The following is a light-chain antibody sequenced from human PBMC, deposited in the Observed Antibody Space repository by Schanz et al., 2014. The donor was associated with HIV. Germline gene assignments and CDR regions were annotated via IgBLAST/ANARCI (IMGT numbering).Light chain of an antibody. CDR2: EVS. J-gene: IGLJ3*02. Sequence: QSALTQPPSASGSPGQSVTVSCTGTGSDIGGYNYVSWYQQHPGKAPKLMIYEVSERPSGVPDRFSGSKSGTSASLAISGLRSEDEADYYCAAWDDSLSGWVFGGGTKLTVL. CDR3: AAWDDSLSGWV. V-gene: IGLV2-8*01. CDR1: GSDIGGYNY.